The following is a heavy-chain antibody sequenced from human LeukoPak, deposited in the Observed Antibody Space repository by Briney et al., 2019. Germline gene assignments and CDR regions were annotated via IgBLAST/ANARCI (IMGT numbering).Heavy chain of an antibody. Sequence: LPGGSLRLSCAASGFTFSSYVMRWVRQAPGKGLEWVSAISGSGGSTYYADSVKGRFNISRDNSKNTLYLQMNSLRAEDTAVYYCAKALSAGYTYGSFDYWGQGTLVTVSS. CDR1: GFTFSSYV. CDR2: ISGSGGST. D-gene: IGHD5-18*01. J-gene: IGHJ4*02. CDR3: AKALSAGYTYGSFDY. V-gene: IGHV3-23*01.